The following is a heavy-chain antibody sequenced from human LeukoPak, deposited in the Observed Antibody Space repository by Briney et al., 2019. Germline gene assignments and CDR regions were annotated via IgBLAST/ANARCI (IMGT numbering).Heavy chain of an antibody. J-gene: IGHJ4*02. CDR2: IDPSDSYT. D-gene: IGHD4-17*01. Sequence: GESPKISCKGSGYSFTSYWISWVRQMPGKGLEWMGRIDPSDSYTNYSPSFQGHVTISADKSISTAYLQWSSLKASDTAMYYCSLYGDYFDYWGQGTLVTVSS. CDR1: GYSFTSYW. V-gene: IGHV5-10-1*01. CDR3: SLYGDYFDY.